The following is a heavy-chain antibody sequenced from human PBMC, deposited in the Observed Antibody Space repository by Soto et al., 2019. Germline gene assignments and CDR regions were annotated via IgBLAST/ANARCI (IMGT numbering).Heavy chain of an antibody. Sequence: GGSLRLSCAASGFTFSSYGMHWVRQAPGKGLEWVAVISYDGSNKYYADSVKGRFTISRDNSKNTLYLQMNSLRAEDTAVYYCAKESPYYDADAFDIWGQGTMVTVSS. V-gene: IGHV3-30*18. CDR1: GFTFSSYG. D-gene: IGHD1-26*01. CDR3: AKESPYYDADAFDI. J-gene: IGHJ3*02. CDR2: ISYDGSNK.